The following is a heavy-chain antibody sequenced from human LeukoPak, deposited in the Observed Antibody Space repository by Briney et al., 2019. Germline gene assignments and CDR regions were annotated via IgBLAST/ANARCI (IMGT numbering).Heavy chain of an antibody. CDR3: ASSAPSDI. V-gene: IGHV3-21*01. CDR2: ISSSSSYI. CDR1: GFTFSSFS. Sequence: GGSLRLSCVASGFTFSSFSMNWVRQAPGKGLEWVSSISSSSSYIYYADSVKGRFTISRDNAKHSMYLQMNSLRAEDTAVYYCASSAPSDIWGRGTMVTVSS. J-gene: IGHJ3*02.